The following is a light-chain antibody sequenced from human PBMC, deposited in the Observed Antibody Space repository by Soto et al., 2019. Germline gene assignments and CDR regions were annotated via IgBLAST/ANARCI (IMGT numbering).Light chain of an antibody. CDR2: AAS. J-gene: IGKJ3*01. V-gene: IGKV1-27*01. CDR1: QDISNY. CDR3: QNLDSAAFT. Sequence: DIQMTQSPSSLSASLGDRVTITCRASQDISNYLAWYQQRPGKVPKLLIYAASTLQPGVPSRFSGSGSGTEFTLTISSLLPEDVATYYCQNLDSAAFTFGRGTKVDIK.